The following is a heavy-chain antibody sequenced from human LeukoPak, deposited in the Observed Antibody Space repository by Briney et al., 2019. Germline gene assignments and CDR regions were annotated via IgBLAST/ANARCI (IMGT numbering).Heavy chain of an antibody. J-gene: IGHJ4*02. CDR2: INHSGST. Sequence: SETLSLTCAVYGGSFSGYYWRWIRQPPGKGLEWIGEINHSGSTNYNPSLKSRVTISVDTSKNQFSLKLSSVTAADTAVYYCARHLAAAGTPLGYWGQGTLVTVSS. D-gene: IGHD6-13*01. V-gene: IGHV4-34*01. CDR1: GGSFSGYY. CDR3: ARHLAAAGTPLGY.